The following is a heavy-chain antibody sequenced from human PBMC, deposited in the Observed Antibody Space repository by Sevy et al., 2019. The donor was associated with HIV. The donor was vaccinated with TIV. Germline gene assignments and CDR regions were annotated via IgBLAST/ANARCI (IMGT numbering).Heavy chain of an antibody. Sequence: GGSLRLSCAASGFSVSNSYMSWVRQAPGKGLQWVSVIYSGDSTYYTDSVKGRFTVSRDNSKNTLYLQMNSLRAEDTAVYYFARLSGYYYDGSGYYTTGHAFDIWGQGTMVTVSS. CDR3: ARLSGYYYDGSGYYTTGHAFDI. D-gene: IGHD3-22*01. CDR2: IYSGDST. J-gene: IGHJ3*02. V-gene: IGHV3-53*01. CDR1: GFSVSNSY.